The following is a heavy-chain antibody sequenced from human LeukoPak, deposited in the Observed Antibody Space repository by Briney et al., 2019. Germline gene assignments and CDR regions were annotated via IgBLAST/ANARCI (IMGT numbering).Heavy chain of an antibody. J-gene: IGHJ4*02. CDR1: GYTFTGYY. CDR3: ARVRDKGSGSPNFDY. Sequence: GASVKVSCKASGYTFTGYYMHWVRQAPGQGLEWMGIINPSGGSTSYAQKFQGRVTMTRDMSTSTVYMELSSLRSEDTAVYYCARVRDKGSGSPNFDYWGQGTLVTVSS. D-gene: IGHD3-10*01. V-gene: IGHV1-46*01. CDR2: INPSGGST.